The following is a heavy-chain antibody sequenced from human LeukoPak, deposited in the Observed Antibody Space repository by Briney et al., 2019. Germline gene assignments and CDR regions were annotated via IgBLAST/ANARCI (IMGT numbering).Heavy chain of an antibody. V-gene: IGHV3-30*18. CDR3: AKEYYDFWSGYYSGSYYFDY. J-gene: IGHJ4*02. Sequence: GGSLRLSCAASGFTFGSYGMHWVRQAPGKGLEWAAVISNDGSDKHYADSVKGRFTISRDNSKNTLYLQMNSLRAEDTVVYYCAKEYYDFWSGYYSGSYYFDYWGQGTLVTVSS. CDR1: GFTFGSYG. CDR2: ISNDGSDK. D-gene: IGHD3-3*01.